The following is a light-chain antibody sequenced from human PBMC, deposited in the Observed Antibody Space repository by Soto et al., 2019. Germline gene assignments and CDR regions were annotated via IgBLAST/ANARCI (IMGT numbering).Light chain of an antibody. CDR2: EVN. Sequence: QSVLTQPASVSGSPGQSITISCTGTSSNVGSYKLVSWYQQHSGKAPKLMIFEVNKRPSGVSNRFSGSKSGNTASLTISGLKVEDEDDYYCCSSGGSPTYVFGTGTKVTVL. V-gene: IGLV2-23*02. CDR3: CSSGGSPTYV. J-gene: IGLJ1*01. CDR1: SSNVGSYKL.